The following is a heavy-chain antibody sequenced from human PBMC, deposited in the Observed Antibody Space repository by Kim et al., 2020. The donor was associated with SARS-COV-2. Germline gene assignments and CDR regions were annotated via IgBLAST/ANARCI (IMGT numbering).Heavy chain of an antibody. J-gene: IGHJ6*01. V-gene: IGHV3-74*01. D-gene: IGHD4-4*01. Sequence: YADSGKCRCTSCRDSDKTTVYLQMNSLRAEDTAVYYCARGGRYSYDGVHVWGQGTTVTVSS. CDR3: ARGGRYSYDGVHV.